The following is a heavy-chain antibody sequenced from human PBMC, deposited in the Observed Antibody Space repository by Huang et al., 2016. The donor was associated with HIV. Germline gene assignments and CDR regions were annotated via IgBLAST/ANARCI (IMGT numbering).Heavy chain of an antibody. Sequence: QVHLVESGGGVVQPGGSLSLSCAASGFKLSGFGMHWVRQAPGKGLEWLAVISYDGRSQFYTDSVKGRFTSSRDNSDNTLSLQMKGLRPDDTAVYYCAKESRWFSDFDHWGQGVLVSVSS. CDR1: GFKLSGFG. J-gene: IGHJ4*02. V-gene: IGHV3-30*18. CDR2: ISYDGRSQ. D-gene: IGHD2-15*01. CDR3: AKESRWFSDFDH.